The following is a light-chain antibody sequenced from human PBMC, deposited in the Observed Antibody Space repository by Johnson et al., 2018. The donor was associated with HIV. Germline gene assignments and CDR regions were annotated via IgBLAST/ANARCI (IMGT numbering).Light chain of an antibody. CDR1: SSNIGSNY. J-gene: IGLJ1*01. CDR3: GTWDSSLSAGGYV. Sequence: QSVLTQPPSVSAAPGQKVTISCSASSSNIGSNYVSWYQQLPGTAPNLLIYENTKRPSGIPDRFSGSKSGTSATLAITGLQPGDEADYYCGTWDSSLSAGGYVFGTGTKVTVL. CDR2: ENT. V-gene: IGLV1-51*02.